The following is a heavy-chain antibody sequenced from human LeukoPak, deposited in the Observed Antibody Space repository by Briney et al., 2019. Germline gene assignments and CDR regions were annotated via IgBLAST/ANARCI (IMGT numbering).Heavy chain of an antibody. CDR1: GGSIIRYY. CDR3: ARGEVAPNWFDP. CDR2: IYYSGST. J-gene: IGHJ5*02. Sequence: PSETLSLTCTVSGGSIIRYYWSWIRQPPGKGLEWIGYIYYSGSTNYNPSLKSRVTISVDTSKNQFSLRLYSVTPADTAVYYCARGEVAPNWFDPWGQRILVTVSS. D-gene: IGHD5-12*01. V-gene: IGHV4-59*01.